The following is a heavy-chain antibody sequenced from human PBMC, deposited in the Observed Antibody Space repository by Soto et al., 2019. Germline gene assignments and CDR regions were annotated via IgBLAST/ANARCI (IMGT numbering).Heavy chain of an antibody. CDR3: VRDRDSDAWPSRDV. CDR2: ISAKNGDT. J-gene: IGHJ6*02. Sequence: QVHLVQSGAELKKPGASVRVSCKASGYSFTRNGISWVRQAPGRGLGWMGWISAKNGDTNYAQKFQGRVIMTTDTSTSTAYMELRSLRSDDTAVYYCVRDRDSDAWPSRDVWGQGTTVTVSS. D-gene: IGHD1-26*01. CDR1: GYSFTRNG. V-gene: IGHV1-18*01.